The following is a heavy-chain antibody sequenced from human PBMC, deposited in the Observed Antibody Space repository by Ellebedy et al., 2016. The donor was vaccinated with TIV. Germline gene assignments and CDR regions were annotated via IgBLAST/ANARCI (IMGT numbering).Heavy chain of an antibody. J-gene: IGHJ3*01. CDR3: ASLFGMNAFDV. CDR2: FDPEADET. D-gene: IGHD3-3*01. V-gene: IGHV1-24*01. CDR1: GYPLTDLS. Sequence: ASVKVSCXVSGYPLTDLSMHWVRQAPGKGLEWMGGFDPEADETIYAQKFQGRVTMTEDTSTDTAYMELNSLTSDDTAVYYCASLFGMNAFDVWGQGTMVIVSS.